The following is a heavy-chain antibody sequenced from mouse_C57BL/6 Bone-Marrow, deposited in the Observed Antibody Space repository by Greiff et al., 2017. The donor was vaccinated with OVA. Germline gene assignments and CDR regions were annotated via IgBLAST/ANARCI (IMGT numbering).Heavy chain of an antibody. Sequence: EVKLVESGGGLVKPGGSLKLSCAASGFTFSDYGMHWVRQAPEKGLEWVAYISSGSSTIYYADTVKGRFPISRDNAKNTLFLQMTSLRSEDTAMYYCARSDYDYFDYWGQGTTLTVSS. CDR1: GFTFSDYG. J-gene: IGHJ2*01. CDR2: ISSGSSTI. D-gene: IGHD2-4*01. V-gene: IGHV5-17*01. CDR3: ARSDYDYFDY.